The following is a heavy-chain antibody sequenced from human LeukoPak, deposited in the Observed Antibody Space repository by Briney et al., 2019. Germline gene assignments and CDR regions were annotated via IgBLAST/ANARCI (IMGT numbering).Heavy chain of an antibody. CDR2: ISYDGSSK. CDR1: GFTFSSHG. V-gene: IGHV3-30*18. Sequence: PGGSLRLSCAASGFTFSSHGMNWVRQAPGKGLEWVAVISYDGSSKYYADSVKGRFTISRDNSKNTLYLQMNSLRAEDTAVYYCAKEWIRGVINYWGQGTLVIVSS. CDR3: AKEWIRGVINY. J-gene: IGHJ4*02. D-gene: IGHD3-10*01.